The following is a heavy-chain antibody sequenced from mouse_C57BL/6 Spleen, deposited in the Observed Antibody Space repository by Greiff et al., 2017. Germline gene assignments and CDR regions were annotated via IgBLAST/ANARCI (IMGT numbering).Heavy chain of an antibody. CDR1: GFTFSDYG. V-gene: IGHV5-17*01. D-gene: IGHD1-1*02. Sequence: EVKLVESGGGLVKPGGSLKLSCAASGFTFSDYGMHWVRQAPEKGLEWVAYISSGSSTIYYADTVKGRFTISRDNAKNTLFLQMTSLRSEDTAMYYCAKGPPGGSSYYFDYWGQGTTLTVSS. J-gene: IGHJ2*01. CDR2: ISSGSSTI. CDR3: AKGPPGGSSYYFDY.